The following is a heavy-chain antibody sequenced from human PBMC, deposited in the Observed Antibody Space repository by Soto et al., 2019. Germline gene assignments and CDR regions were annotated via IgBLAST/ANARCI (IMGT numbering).Heavy chain of an antibody. CDR1: CGSISSSNW. Sequence: QVLLQESGLGLVKPSGTLSLTCVVSCGSISSSNWWSWVRQPPGKGLDWIGEVYHSGTTNYNQSLKSRVTISADKAKNQFSLKLSSVTAADTAVYNCASLIAVANYWGQGTLVTDSS. V-gene: IGHV4-4*02. CDR2: VYHSGTT. D-gene: IGHD6-19*01. CDR3: ASLIAVANY. J-gene: IGHJ4*02.